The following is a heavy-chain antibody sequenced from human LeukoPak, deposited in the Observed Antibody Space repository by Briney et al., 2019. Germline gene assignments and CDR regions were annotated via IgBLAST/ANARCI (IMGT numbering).Heavy chain of an antibody. CDR2: INAYNGNT. CDR1: GYTFSSYG. CDR3: ARDGWFGDLDAFDI. D-gene: IGHD3-10*01. J-gene: IGHJ3*02. V-gene: IGHV1-18*01. Sequence: ASVKVSCKASGYTFSSYGFSWVRQAPGQGLEWMGWINAYNGNTNYAQNLQGRVTMTTDTSTSTAYMELRSLRSDDTAVYYCARDGWFGDLDAFDIWGQGTMVIVSS.